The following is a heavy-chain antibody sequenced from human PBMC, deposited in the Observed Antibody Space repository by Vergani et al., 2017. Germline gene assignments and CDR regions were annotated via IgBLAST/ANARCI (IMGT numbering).Heavy chain of an antibody. CDR2: ISYDGSNK. CDR3: AKDSEQQLVAGLFDY. J-gene: IGHJ4*02. V-gene: IGHV3-30*04. D-gene: IGHD6-13*01. CDR1: GFTFSSYA. Sequence: VQLVESGGGVVQPGRSLRLSCAASGFTFSSYAMHWVRQAPGKGLEWVAVISYDGSNKYYADSVKGRFTISRDNSKNTLYLQMNSLRAEDTAVYYCAKDSEQQLVAGLFDYWGQGTLVTVSS.